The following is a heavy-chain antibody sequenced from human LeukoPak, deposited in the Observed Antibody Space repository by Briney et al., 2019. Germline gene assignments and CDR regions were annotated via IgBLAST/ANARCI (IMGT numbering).Heavy chain of an antibody. CDR1: GYTFHSYW. Sequence: GESLKISCKGSGYTFHSYWIAWVRQMPGKGLEWMGIFYPADSDTRYSPSFQGQVTISADKSISTAYLQWSSLKASDSAIYYCARLLGYSADYWGQGTLVTVSS. V-gene: IGHV5-51*01. D-gene: IGHD2-15*01. CDR3: ARLLGYSADY. J-gene: IGHJ4*02. CDR2: FYPADSDT.